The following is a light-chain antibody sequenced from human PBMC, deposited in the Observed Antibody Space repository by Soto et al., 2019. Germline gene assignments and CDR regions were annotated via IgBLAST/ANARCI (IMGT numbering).Light chain of an antibody. Sequence: VVTQPPSASVSPGQRVTISCSGSRSNIGTNTVNWYQHLPGTAPKLLIFSNDQRPSGVPDRFSGSKSGTSASLAISGLQSEDEADYFCTTWDDSLNGPVFGGGTKLTVL. CDR1: RSNIGTNT. CDR2: SND. CDR3: TTWDDSLNGPV. V-gene: IGLV1-44*01. J-gene: IGLJ2*01.